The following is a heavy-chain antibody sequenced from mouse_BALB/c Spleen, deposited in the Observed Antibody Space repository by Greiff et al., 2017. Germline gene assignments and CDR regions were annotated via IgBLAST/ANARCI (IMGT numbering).Heavy chain of an antibody. J-gene: IGHJ1*01. CDR2: ISSGSSTI. CDR1: GFTFSSFG. Sequence: EVKVEESGGGLVQPGGSRKLSCAASGFTFSSFGMHWVRQAPEKGLEWVAYISSGSSTIYYADTVKGRFTISRDNPKNTLFLQMTSLRSEDTAMYYCARIPYDYDWYFDVWGAGTTVTVSS. D-gene: IGHD2-4*01. CDR3: ARIPYDYDWYFDV. V-gene: IGHV5-17*02.